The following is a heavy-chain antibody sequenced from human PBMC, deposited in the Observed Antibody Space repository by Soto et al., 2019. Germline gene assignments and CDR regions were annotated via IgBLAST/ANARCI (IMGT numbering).Heavy chain of an antibody. V-gene: IGHV3-30-3*01. CDR3: ARGSNSWYYPHFHH. J-gene: IGHJ1*01. Sequence: PGGSLRLSCAASGFTFSSYAMDWVRQAPGKGLDWVAVISYDGSNKYYADSVKGRFTISRDNSKNTLYLYMNNLRAEDTAVYYCARGSNSWYYPHFHHWGQGSLVTVSS. CDR1: GFTFSSYA. CDR2: ISYDGSNK. D-gene: IGHD6-13*01.